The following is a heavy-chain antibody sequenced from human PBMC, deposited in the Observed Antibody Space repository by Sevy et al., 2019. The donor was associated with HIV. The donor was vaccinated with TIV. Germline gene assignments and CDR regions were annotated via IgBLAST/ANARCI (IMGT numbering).Heavy chain of an antibody. CDR2: ISYEGTET. V-gene: IGHV3-30-3*01. Sequence: GGSLRLSCAASGFAFSTHAMHWVRQAPGKGLEWVAVISYEGTETFYAASVEGRFTSRDNSKNMLSLQINSLRPEDTAVYYCARDGGNSVKWYPLYWGHGTLVTVSS. J-gene: IGHJ4*01. CDR3: ARDGGNSVKWYPLY. CDR1: GFAFSTHA. D-gene: IGHD2-2*01.